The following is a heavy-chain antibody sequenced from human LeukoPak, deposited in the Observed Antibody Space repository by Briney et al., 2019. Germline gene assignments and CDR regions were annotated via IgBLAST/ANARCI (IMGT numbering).Heavy chain of an antibody. D-gene: IGHD6-19*01. V-gene: IGHV4-39*01. CDR1: GGSVSSSDFS. Sequence: KPSETLSLTCTVSGGSVSSSDFSWGWIRQPPGKGLEWIGTIYYSGTTYYNPSLGSRVAISVDTSKNQFSLDLNSVTAADTAVYYCARRQYGSGWYGDGEWFWFAPWGQGTLVIVSS. CDR2: IYYSGTT. CDR3: ARRQYGSGWYGDGEWFWFAP. J-gene: IGHJ5*02.